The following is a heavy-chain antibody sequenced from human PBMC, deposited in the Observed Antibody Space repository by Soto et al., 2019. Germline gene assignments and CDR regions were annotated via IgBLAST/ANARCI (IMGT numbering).Heavy chain of an antibody. CDR3: ARASWFGELLTPDAFDI. D-gene: IGHD3-10*01. V-gene: IGHV4-59*13. CDR2: ISYSGIT. CDR1: GDSITIYY. J-gene: IGHJ3*02. Sequence: SETLTLTCTVSGDSITIYYWGWIRQPPGKGLEWIGSISYSGITYYNPSLKSRVTISLDTSKSQFSLKLRSVTAADTAVYYCARASWFGELLTPDAFDIWGQGTMVTVSS.